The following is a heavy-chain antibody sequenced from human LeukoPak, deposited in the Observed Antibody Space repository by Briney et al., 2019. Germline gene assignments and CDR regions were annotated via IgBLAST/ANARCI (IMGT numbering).Heavy chain of an antibody. J-gene: IGHJ4*02. CDR2: VCGSSGI. Sequence: PGGSLRLSCAASGFTFSNYGMSWVRQAPGKGLEWVSVVCGSSGIYYADSVKGRFTISRDDSKNTMYLQMTSLRVEDTAVYYCARGLSTFLDYWGQGTLATLPS. D-gene: IGHD2/OR15-2a*01. CDR1: GFTFSNYG. CDR3: ARGLSTFLDY. V-gene: IGHV3-53*01.